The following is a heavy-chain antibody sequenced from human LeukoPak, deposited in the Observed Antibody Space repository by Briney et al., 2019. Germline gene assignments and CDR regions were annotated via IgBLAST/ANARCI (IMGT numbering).Heavy chain of an antibody. J-gene: IGHJ4*02. CDR3: ATVSSQFIAAAVPLPDY. V-gene: IGHV1-24*01. CDR1: GYTLTELS. CDR2: FDPEDGET. Sequence: ASVKVSCKVSGYTLTELSMHWVRQAPGKGLEWMGGFDPEDGETIYAQKFQGRVTMTEDTSTDTAHMELSSLRSEDTAVYYCATVSSQFIAAAVPLPDYWGQGTLVTVSS. D-gene: IGHD6-13*01.